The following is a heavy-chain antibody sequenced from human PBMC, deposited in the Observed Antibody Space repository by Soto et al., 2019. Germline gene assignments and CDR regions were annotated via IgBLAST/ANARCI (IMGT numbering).Heavy chain of an antibody. Sequence: EVQLLESGGGLLQPGGSLRLSCAASGFTFSSYAMSWVRQAPGKGLEWVSGISASGVSTYYADSVKGRFTISRDNSENTLYLQMNSLRAEDTALYYCAKDRKTGSGWYLDYWGQGTLVTVSS. J-gene: IGHJ4*02. V-gene: IGHV3-23*01. CDR2: ISASGVST. CDR3: AKDRKTGSGWYLDY. D-gene: IGHD6-19*01. CDR1: GFTFSSYA.